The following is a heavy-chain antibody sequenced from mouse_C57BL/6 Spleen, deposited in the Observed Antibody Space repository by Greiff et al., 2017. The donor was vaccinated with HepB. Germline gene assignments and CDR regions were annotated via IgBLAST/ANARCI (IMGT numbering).Heavy chain of an antibody. V-gene: IGHV1-64*01. J-gene: IGHJ4*01. CDR1: GYTFTSYW. D-gene: IGHD2-1*01. CDR2: IHPNSGST. Sequence: QVQLQQPGAELVKPGASVKLSCKASGYTFTSYWMHWVKQRPGQGLEWIGMIHPNSGSTNYNEKFKSKATLTVDKSSSTAYMQLSSLTSEDSAVYYCARCNYPYYAMDYWGQGTSVTVSS. CDR3: ARCNYPYYAMDY.